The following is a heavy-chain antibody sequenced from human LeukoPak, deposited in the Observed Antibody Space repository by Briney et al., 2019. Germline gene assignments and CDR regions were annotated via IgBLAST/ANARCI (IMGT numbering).Heavy chain of an antibody. D-gene: IGHD3-10*01. CDR3: AREDYYGSGSYLSWFDP. CDR2: IYYSGST. Sequence: PSETLSLTCTVSGGSISSYYWSWIRQPPGKGLEWIGYIYYSGSTNYNPSLKSRVTISVDTSKNQFSLKLSSVTAADTAVYYCAREDYYGSGSYLSWFDPWGQGTLVTVSS. V-gene: IGHV4-59*01. CDR1: GGSISSYY. J-gene: IGHJ5*02.